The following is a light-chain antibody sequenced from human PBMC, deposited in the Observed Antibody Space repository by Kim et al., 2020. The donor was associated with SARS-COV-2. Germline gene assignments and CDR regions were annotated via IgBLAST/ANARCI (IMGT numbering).Light chain of an antibody. J-gene: IGKJ2*01. Sequence: DIEMTQSPSSLSASVGDRVIFTCRASQNIDNYLNWYQQKPGKAPNVLIYTTSTLQSGVPSRFSGSGSGTDFTLTISSLQPEDFATYFCQQSYSSPYTFGPGTKLEI. CDR2: TTS. CDR1: QNIDNY. CDR3: QQSYSSPYT. V-gene: IGKV1-39*01.